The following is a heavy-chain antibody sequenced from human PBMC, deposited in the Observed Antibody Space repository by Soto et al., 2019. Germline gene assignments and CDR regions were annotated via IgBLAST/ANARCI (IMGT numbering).Heavy chain of an antibody. V-gene: IGHV3-7*01. D-gene: IGHD3-22*01. CDR3: VRLDSSGYFEY. Sequence: EVQLVESGGGLVQPGESLRLSCAASGFSFSLFWMSWVRQAPGKGLEWVANINPDGSQKYYLDSVRGRFTVSRDNAKRSLNLLMNSLRADDTAVYYCVRLDSSGYFEYWGQGTLVTASP. J-gene: IGHJ4*02. CDR2: INPDGSQK. CDR1: GFSFSLFW.